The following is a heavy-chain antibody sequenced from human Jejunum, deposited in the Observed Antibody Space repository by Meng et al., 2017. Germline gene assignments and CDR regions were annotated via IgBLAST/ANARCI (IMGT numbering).Heavy chain of an antibody. Sequence: ASVKVSCKASGYTFTTCHIHWVRQAPGQGLEWMGVINPSSGGTVYAQSFQGRFTMTRDTSTSTVHMELSNLTSEDTAVYYCAREPGIEKYFDYWGQGTLVTVSS. CDR1: GYTFTTCH. D-gene: IGHD1-1*01. J-gene: IGHJ4*02. V-gene: IGHV1-46*01. CDR3: AREPGIEKYFDY. CDR2: INPSSGGT.